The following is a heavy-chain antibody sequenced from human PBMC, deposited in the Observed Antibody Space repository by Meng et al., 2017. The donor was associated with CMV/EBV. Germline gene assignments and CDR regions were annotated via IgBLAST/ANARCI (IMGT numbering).Heavy chain of an antibody. D-gene: IGHD1-26*01. Sequence: SETLSLTCAVYGGSFSGYYWSWIRQPPGKGLEWIGEINHSGSTNYNPSLKSRVTISVDTSKNQFSLKLSSVTAADTAVYYCARDLGGGATTGNYWGQGTLVTVSS. CDR1: GGSFSGYY. J-gene: IGHJ4*02. V-gene: IGHV4-34*01. CDR3: ARDLGGGATTGNY. CDR2: INHSGST.